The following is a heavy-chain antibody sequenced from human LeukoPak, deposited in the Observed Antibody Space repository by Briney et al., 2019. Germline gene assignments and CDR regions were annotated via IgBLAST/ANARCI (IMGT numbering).Heavy chain of an antibody. CDR3: AKTLNWNDVLFFDY. D-gene: IGHD1-1*01. CDR1: GFTFSNYG. J-gene: IGHJ4*02. V-gene: IGHV3-30*18. Sequence: GGSLRLSCAAAGFTFSNYGMHWVRQAPGKGLEWVAVISYDGSNKYYADSVKGRFTISRDNSKNTLYLQMNSLRAEDTAVYYCAKTLNWNDVLFFDYWGQGTLVTVSS. CDR2: ISYDGSNK.